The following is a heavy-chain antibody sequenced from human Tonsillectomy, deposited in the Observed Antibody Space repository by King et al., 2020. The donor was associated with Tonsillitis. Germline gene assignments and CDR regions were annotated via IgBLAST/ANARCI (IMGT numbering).Heavy chain of an antibody. Sequence: VQLVESGGGVVQPGRALKLSCAASGFSFSSYAMHWVRQAPGKGLEWVAIIAHDGWNKYYADSVKGRLTISRDNSKNRLYLQMNSLRTEDTAVYYCARAKSNYDFDYWGQGTLVTVSS. V-gene: IGHV3-30*04. D-gene: IGHD4-11*01. CDR2: IAHDGWNK. CDR3: ARAKSNYDFDY. CDR1: GFSFSSYA. J-gene: IGHJ4*02.